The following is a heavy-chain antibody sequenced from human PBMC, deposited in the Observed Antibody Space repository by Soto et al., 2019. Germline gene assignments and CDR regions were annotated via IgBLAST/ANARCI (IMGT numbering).Heavy chain of an antibody. CDR1: GFTFGSYS. J-gene: IGHJ6*03. CDR2: ISSSSSYI. CDR3: AREGVVPAATHTDYYYYYYMDV. V-gene: IGHV3-21*01. D-gene: IGHD2-2*01. Sequence: EVQLVESGGGLVKPGGSLRLSCAASGFTFGSYSMNWVRQAPGKGLEWVSSISSSSSYIYYADSVKGRFTISRDNAKNSLYLQMNSLRAEDTAVYYCAREGVVPAATHTDYYYYYYMDVWGKGTTVTVSS.